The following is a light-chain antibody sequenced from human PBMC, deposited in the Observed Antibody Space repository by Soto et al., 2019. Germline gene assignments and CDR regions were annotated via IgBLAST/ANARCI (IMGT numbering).Light chain of an antibody. CDR2: DAS. J-gene: IGKJ1*01. Sequence: DIQMTQSPSTLSASIGDRVTITCRASQNVRSAVAWYQQRAGKAPKFLIFDASRLESGVSPRFSGSVSGTEFTLTITSLQPDDFATYYCQQYNTYSTFGQGTKVEVK. CDR1: QNVRSA. CDR3: QQYNTYST. V-gene: IGKV1-5*01.